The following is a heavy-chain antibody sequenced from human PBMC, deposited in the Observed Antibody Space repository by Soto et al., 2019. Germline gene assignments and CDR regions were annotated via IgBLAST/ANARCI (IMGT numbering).Heavy chain of an antibody. CDR1: GLPFGDNW. Sequence: VGSLRLSCAASGLPFGDNWMHWVRQAPGKGLVWVSRISNDGSDTTYADSVRGRFTVSRDNAKNTLYLQMNSLRAEDTAVYYCARDSYSSATHWGHGTLVTVSS. D-gene: IGHD4-4*01. J-gene: IGHJ4*01. CDR3: ARDSYSSATH. V-gene: IGHV3-74*01. CDR2: ISNDGSDT.